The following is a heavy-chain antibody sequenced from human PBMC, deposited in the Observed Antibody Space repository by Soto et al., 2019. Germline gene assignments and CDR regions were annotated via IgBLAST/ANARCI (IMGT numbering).Heavy chain of an antibody. CDR3: ARDEGYSSGWYNWFDP. D-gene: IGHD6-19*01. CDR1: GDSVSSNSAA. Sequence: SQTLSLTCAISGDSVSSNSAAWNWIRQSPSRGLEWLGRTYYRSKWYNVYAVSVKSRITINPDTSKNQFSLQLNSVTPEDTAVYYCARDEGYSSGWYNWFDPWGQGTLVTVSS. CDR2: TYYRSKWYN. J-gene: IGHJ5*02. V-gene: IGHV6-1*01.